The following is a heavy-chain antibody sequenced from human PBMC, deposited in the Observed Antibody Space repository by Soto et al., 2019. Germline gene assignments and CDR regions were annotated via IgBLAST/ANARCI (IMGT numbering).Heavy chain of an antibody. CDR3: ARSSGGVFGIIIEGSNWFGS. J-gene: IGHJ5*01. Sequence: ASVKVSCKASGYTFTNYAFTWVRQAPGQGLEWMGWISAYNGNTNYAQMFQGRVTFTRDTPASTVYLELRSLRSDDTAFYYCARSSGGVFGIIIEGSNWFGSWGQGTLVTVSS. V-gene: IGHV1-18*01. CDR1: GYTFTNYA. CDR2: ISAYNGNT. D-gene: IGHD1-26*01.